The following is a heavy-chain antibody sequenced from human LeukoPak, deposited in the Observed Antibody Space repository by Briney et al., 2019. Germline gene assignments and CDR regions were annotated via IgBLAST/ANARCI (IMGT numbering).Heavy chain of an antibody. V-gene: IGHV3-21*01. Sequence: AGGSLRLSCAASGFTSSSYSMNWVRQAPGKGLEWVSSISSSSSYIYYADSVKGRFTISRDNAKNSLYLQMNSLRAEDTAVYYCARINSGWPYYFDYWGQGTLVTVSS. CDR1: GFTSSSYS. CDR3: ARINSGWPYYFDY. D-gene: IGHD6-19*01. J-gene: IGHJ4*02. CDR2: ISSSSSYI.